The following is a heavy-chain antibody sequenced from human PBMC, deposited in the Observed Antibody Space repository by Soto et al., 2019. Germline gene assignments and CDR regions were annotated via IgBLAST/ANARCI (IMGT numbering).Heavy chain of an antibody. V-gene: IGHV4-4*07. CDR2: MQHTGNT. D-gene: IGHD3-16*01. Sequence: QVQLQESGPGLVKPSETLSLTCAVSGASIRSYHWSWIRQPAGKGLEWIGRMQHTGNTNYNPSLKSRVTMSVDTSKNQISLKMTSVTAADTAVYFCAKDVSSRRWFDPWGQGILVSVSS. J-gene: IGHJ5*02. CDR1: GASIRSYH. CDR3: AKDVSSRRWFDP.